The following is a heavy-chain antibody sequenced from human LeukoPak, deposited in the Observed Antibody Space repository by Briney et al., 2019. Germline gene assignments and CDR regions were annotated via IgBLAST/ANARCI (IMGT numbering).Heavy chain of an antibody. V-gene: IGHV3-53*01. D-gene: IGHD2-15*01. Sequence: GGSLRLSCAASGFTVSSNYMSWVRQAPGKGLEWVSVIYSGGSTYYADSVKGRFTISRDNSKNTLYLQMNSLRAEDTAVYYCARDRATTPGFDIWGQGTMVTVSS. CDR3: ARDRATTPGFDI. J-gene: IGHJ3*02. CDR1: GFTVSSNY. CDR2: IYSGGST.